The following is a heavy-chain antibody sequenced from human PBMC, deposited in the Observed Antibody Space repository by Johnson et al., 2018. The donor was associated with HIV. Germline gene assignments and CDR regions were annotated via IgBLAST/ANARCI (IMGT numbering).Heavy chain of an antibody. CDR1: GFTFSSYA. D-gene: IGHD3-3*02. CDR3: ARGGAFHAFDI. V-gene: IGHV3-30*04. Sequence: QMQLVESGGGVVQPGRSLRLSCAASGFTFSSYAMHWVRQAPCKGLEWVSIISYDGSNKYYADSVKGRFTTSRDNSKNTLYLQMNSLRAEDTAMYFCARGGAFHAFDIWGHGTTVTVSS. J-gene: IGHJ3*02. CDR2: ISYDGSNK.